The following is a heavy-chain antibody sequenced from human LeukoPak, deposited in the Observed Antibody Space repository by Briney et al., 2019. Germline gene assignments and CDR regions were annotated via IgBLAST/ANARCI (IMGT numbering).Heavy chain of an antibody. V-gene: IGHV3-7*01. CDR3: ASPTMGMWAVDY. D-gene: IGHD3-10*01. Sequence: GGSLRLSCAASGFTFSSYWMTWVRQAPGKGLEWVANIKQDGSERYYVDSVKGRFTISRDNAKNSLYLQMNSLRAEDTAVCYCASPTMGMWAVDYWGQGTLVSVSS. CDR2: IKQDGSER. CDR1: GFTFSSYW. J-gene: IGHJ4*02.